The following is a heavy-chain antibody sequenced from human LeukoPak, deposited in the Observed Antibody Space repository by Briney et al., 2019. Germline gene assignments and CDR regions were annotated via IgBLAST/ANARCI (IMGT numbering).Heavy chain of an antibody. CDR1: GFTFSSYS. V-gene: IGHV4-38-2*01. CDR2: IYYSGST. Sequence: GSLRLSCAATGFTFSSYSMNWVRQAPGKGLEWIGRIYYSGSTYYNPSLKSRVTISVATSKNQFSLKLSSVTAADTAVYYCARDYYDSSGSSHFDYWGQGTLVTVSS. CDR3: ARDYYDSSGSSHFDY. D-gene: IGHD3-22*01. J-gene: IGHJ4*02.